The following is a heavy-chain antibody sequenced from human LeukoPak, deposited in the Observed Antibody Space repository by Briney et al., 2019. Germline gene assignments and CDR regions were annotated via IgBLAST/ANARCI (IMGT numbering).Heavy chain of an antibody. D-gene: IGHD7-27*01. Sequence: PGGSLRLSCAASAFNFSDYSMNWVRQAPGKGLEWISYIDTSSSTMYYADSVMGRFTISRDNAKESLYLQMNSLRDEDTAVYYCAREDDSWGPNNLDLWGQGTMVTVSS. CDR1: AFNFSDYS. J-gene: IGHJ3*01. CDR2: IDTSSSTM. V-gene: IGHV3-48*02. CDR3: AREDDSWGPNNLDL.